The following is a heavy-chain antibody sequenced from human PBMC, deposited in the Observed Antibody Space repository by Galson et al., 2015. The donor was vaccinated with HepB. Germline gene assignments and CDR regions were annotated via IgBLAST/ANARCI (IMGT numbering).Heavy chain of an antibody. V-gene: IGHV4-34*01. Sequence: SETLSLTCAVYGGSFSGYYWSWIRQPPGKGLEWIGEINHSGSTNYNPSLKSRVTISVDTSKNQFSLKLSSVTAADTAVYYCARYTVRGFDYWGQGTLVTVSS. D-gene: IGHD3-10*01. CDR2: INHSGST. J-gene: IGHJ4*02. CDR3: ARYTVRGFDY. CDR1: GGSFSGYY.